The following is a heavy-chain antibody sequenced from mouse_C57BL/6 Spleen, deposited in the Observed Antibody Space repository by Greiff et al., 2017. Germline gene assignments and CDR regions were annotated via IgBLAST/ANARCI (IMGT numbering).Heavy chain of an antibody. J-gene: IGHJ3*01. V-gene: IGHV3-6*01. D-gene: IGHD2-2*01. CDR2: ISYDGSN. CDR3: AREGSTMVTTGFAY. Sequence: EVQLVESGPGLVKPSQSLSLTCSVTGYSITSGYYWNWIRQFPGNKLEWMGYISYDGSNNYNPSLKNRISITRDTSKNQFFLKLNSVTTEDTATYYCAREGSTMVTTGFAYWGQGPLVTVSA. CDR1: GYSITSGYY.